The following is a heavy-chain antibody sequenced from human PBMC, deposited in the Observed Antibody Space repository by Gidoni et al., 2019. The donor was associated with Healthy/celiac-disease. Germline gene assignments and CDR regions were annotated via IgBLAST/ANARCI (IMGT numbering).Heavy chain of an antibody. J-gene: IGHJ2*01. CDR2: IIPIFGTA. V-gene: IGHV1-69*01. CDR3: ARVLGHCSGGSCYNWYFDL. CDR1: GGTFSSYA. D-gene: IGHD2-15*01. Sequence: QVQLVQSGAEVKKPGSSVKVSCKASGGTFSSYAIRWVRQAPGQGLEWMGGIIPIFGTANYAQKFQGRVTITADESTSTAYMELSSLRSEDTAVYYCARVLGHCSGGSCYNWYFDLWGRGTLVTVSS.